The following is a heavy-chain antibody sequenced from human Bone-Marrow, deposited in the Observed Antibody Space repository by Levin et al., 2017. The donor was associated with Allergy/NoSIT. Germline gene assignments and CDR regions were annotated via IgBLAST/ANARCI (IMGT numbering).Heavy chain of an antibody. J-gene: IGHJ6*02. CDR1: GDRVSSNSAA. D-gene: IGHD6-19*01. CDR2: TYYRSKWYN. V-gene: IGHV6-1*01. CDR3: AIASPHNTWYSSGWYGYYYDYGMDV. Sequence: SQTLSLTCAISGDRVSSNSAAWNWIRQSPSRGLEWLGRTYYRSKWYNDYAVSVKSRLTINPDTSKNQFSLQLNSVTPEDTAVYYCAIASPHNTWYSSGWYGYYYDYGMDVWGQGTTVTVSS.